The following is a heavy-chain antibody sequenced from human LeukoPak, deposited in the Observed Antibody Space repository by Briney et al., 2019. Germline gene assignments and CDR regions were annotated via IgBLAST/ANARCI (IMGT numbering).Heavy chain of an antibody. CDR1: GYSFTSYY. V-gene: IGHV1-46*01. J-gene: IGHJ5*02. Sequence: ASVKVSCKASGYSFTSYYVHWVRQAPGQGLEWMGRINPSGGSIDYAQKFQGRVTMTRDTSTSTVYMEVSSLRSEDTAVYYCARWGGNTPFDPWGQGTLVTVSS. CDR2: INPSGGSI. CDR3: ARWGGNTPFDP. D-gene: IGHD3-16*01.